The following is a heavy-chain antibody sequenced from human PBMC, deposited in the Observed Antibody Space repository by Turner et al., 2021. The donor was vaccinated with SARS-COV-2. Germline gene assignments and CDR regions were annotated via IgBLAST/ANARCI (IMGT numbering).Heavy chain of an antibody. Sequence: QVQLQQWGAGLLKPSETLSLTCAVYGGSFSGYYWTWIRQPPEKGLEWIGEIHQSGTTYHNPSLKGRVTMSVDTSKNQFYLKVSSVTAADTAVYYCAKGDDSRKSGLLWGQGTLVTVSS. D-gene: IGHD2-15*01. CDR2: IHQSGTT. CDR3: AKGDDSRKSGLL. CDR1: GGSFSGYY. V-gene: IGHV4-34*02. J-gene: IGHJ4*02.